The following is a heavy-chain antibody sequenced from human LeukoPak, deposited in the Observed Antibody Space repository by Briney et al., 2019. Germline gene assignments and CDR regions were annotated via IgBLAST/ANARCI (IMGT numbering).Heavy chain of an antibody. J-gene: IGHJ5*02. CDR1: GGSISSYY. CDR3: ARHGGGYYDFWSGYQWLNWFDP. CDR2: IYTSGST. D-gene: IGHD3-3*01. Sequence: SETLSLTCTVSGGSISSYYWSWIRQPPGKGLEWIGYIYTSGSTNYNPPLKSRATISVDTSKNQFSLKLSSVTAADTAVYYCARHGGGYYDFWSGYQWLNWFDPWGQGTLVTVSS. V-gene: IGHV4-4*09.